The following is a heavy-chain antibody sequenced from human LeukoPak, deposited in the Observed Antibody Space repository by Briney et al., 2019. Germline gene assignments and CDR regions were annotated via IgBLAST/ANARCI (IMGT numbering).Heavy chain of an antibody. CDR1: GFTFNTYS. V-gene: IGHV3-48*02. J-gene: IGHJ6*02. Sequence: GGSLRLSCAASGFTFNTYSMNWVRQAPGTGLEWVSYISSGSSTRYYADSVKGRFTISRDNAKNSLYLQMNSLRDEDTAVYYCARDNYGLDVWGQGTTVTVSS. CDR2: ISSGSSTR. CDR3: ARDNYGLDV.